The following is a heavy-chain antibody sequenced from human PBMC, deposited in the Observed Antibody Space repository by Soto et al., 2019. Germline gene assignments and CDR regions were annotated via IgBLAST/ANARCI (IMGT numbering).Heavy chain of an antibody. Sequence: GGSLRLSCAASGFTFSNAWMSWVRQAPGKGLEWVGRIKSKTDGGTTDYAAPVKGRFTISRDDSKNTLYLQMNSLKTEDTAVYYCTMLPPPGYYYYYMDVWGKGTTVTVSS. CDR2: IKSKTDGGTT. D-gene: IGHD2-15*01. V-gene: IGHV3-15*01. CDR1: GFTFSNAW. J-gene: IGHJ6*03. CDR3: TMLPPPGYYYYYMDV.